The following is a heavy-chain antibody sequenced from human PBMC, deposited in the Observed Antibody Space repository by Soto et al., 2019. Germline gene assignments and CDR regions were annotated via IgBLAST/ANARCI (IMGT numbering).Heavy chain of an antibody. Sequence: SETLSLTCTVSGASITGSFFWSWIRQPAGKGLEWIGRFSLSGTTNYNPSLRSRVTMSADVSKNQFSLGLTSVTAADTALYYCARGMTPPGAPAWYYVDSWGQGTLVTVS. CDR3: ARGMTPPGAPAWYYVDS. CDR1: GASITGSFF. J-gene: IGHJ4*02. D-gene: IGHD2-8*02. V-gene: IGHV4-4*07. CDR2: FSLSGTT.